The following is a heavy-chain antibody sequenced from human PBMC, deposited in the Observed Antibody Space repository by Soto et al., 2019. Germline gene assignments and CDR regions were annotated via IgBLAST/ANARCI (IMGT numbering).Heavy chain of an antibody. D-gene: IGHD2-21*02. CDR3: AREETAWSLAYCLDA. V-gene: IGHV3-21*01. CDR2: ITRNSDI. J-gene: IGHJ6*04. CDR1: GFTFSSYS. Sequence: PGGSLRLSCAASGFTFSSYSIHWVRQAPGRGLEWVSAITRNSDIYYADSVKGRFTISRDNAKNSVSLQMDSLRAEDTAVYYCAREETAWSLAYCLDARGKGTKVTSPQ.